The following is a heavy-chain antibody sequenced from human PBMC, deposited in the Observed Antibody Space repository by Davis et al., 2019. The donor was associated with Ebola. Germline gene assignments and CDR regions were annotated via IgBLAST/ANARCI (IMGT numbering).Heavy chain of an antibody. V-gene: IGHV3-7*03. D-gene: IGHD1-14*01. CDR2: INQDGSET. CDR3: AREDRDAFLDH. J-gene: IGHJ4*02. Sequence: GESLKISCAASGFTFYTYYMTWVRQAPGKGLEWVAHINQDGSETFYVDSVKGRFTISRDNAKNSLWLQMNSLRTDDTAVYYCAREDRDAFLDHWGQGTLVTVSS. CDR1: GFTFYTYY.